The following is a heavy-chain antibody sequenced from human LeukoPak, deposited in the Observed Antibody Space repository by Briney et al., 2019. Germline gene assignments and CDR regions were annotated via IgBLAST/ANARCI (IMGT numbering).Heavy chain of an antibody. CDR3: ARELHRSYLDP. V-gene: IGHV4-34*01. D-gene: IGHD3-16*02. J-gene: IGHJ5*02. CDR2: INHSGST. CDR1: GGSFSGYY. Sequence: PSETLSLTCAVYGGSFSGYYWSWIRQPPGKGLEWIGEINHSGSTNYNPSLKSRVTISVDTSKNQFSLKLNSVTAADTAVYYCARELHRSYLDPWGQGTLVTVSS.